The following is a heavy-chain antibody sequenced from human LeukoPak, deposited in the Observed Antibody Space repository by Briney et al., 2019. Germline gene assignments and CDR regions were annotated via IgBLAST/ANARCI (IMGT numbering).Heavy chain of an antibody. J-gene: IGHJ5*02. CDR2: VYYSGST. CDR3: ARHYGP. CDR1: GGSISSGTDY. V-gene: IGHV4-39*01. Sequence: SETLSLTCAVSGGSISSGTDYWGWIRQPPGRGLEWIGSVYYSGSTYYKPSLRSRVTISVDTSKNQLSLKLNSVTAADTAVYYCARHYGPWGQGTLVTVSP. D-gene: IGHD3-10*01.